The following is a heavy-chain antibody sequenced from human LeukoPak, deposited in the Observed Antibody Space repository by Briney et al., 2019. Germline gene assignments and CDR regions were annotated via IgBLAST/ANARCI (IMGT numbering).Heavy chain of an antibody. J-gene: IGHJ3*02. CDR2: INTDGSST. CDR3: ARETLGAWGSNDAFDI. V-gene: IGHV3-74*01. CDR1: GFTFSSYW. Sequence: GGSLRLSCAASGFTFSSYWMHWVRQAPGKGLVWVSRINTDGSSTSYADSVKGRFTISRDNAKNTLYLQMNSLRAEDTAVYYCARETLGAWGSNDAFDIWDQGTMVTVSS. D-gene: IGHD1-26*01.